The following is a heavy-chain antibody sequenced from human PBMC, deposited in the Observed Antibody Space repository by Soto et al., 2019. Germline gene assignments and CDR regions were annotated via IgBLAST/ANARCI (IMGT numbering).Heavy chain of an antibody. CDR2: IRSKTYGGTP. J-gene: IGHJ4*02. V-gene: IGHV3-49*03. CDR1: GFTFGHYA. Sequence: PGGSLRLSCTASGFTFGHYAMSWFRQAPGKGLEWVGFIRSKTYGGTPEYAASVKGRFTISRDDSKSIAYLQMNSLKTEDTAVYYCILRYYSDSNTYYQNRGQGTLVTVSS. CDR3: ILRYYSDSNTYYQN. D-gene: IGHD3-22*01.